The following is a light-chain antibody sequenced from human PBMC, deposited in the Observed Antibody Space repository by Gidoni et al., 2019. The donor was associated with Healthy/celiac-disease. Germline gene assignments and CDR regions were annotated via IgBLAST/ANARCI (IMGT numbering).Light chain of an antibody. CDR3: QQRSNWLT. CDR2: DAS. J-gene: IGKJ4*01. V-gene: IGKV3-11*01. Sequence: EIVLKQSPATLSLSPGERATLSCRASQSVSSYLAWYQQKPGQAPSLLIYDASNRATGIPARFSGSGSGTDFTLTISSLEPEDFAVYYCQQRSNWLTFGGGTKVEIK. CDR1: QSVSSY.